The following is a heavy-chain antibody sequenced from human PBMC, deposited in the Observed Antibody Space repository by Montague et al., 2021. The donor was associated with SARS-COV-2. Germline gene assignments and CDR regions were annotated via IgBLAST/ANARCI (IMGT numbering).Heavy chain of an antibody. CDR2: ISKIRDYI. Sequence: SLRLSCAASGFTFSSYSINWVRQAPGKGLEWVSSISKIRDYIYYADSVKGRFTISRDNTKNSLYLQMNSLRAEDTAVYYCARPSRASGAWYGMDVWGQGTTVTVSS. V-gene: IGHV3-21*01. CDR1: GFTFSSYS. D-gene: IGHD3-10*01. CDR3: ARPSRASGAWYGMDV. J-gene: IGHJ6*02.